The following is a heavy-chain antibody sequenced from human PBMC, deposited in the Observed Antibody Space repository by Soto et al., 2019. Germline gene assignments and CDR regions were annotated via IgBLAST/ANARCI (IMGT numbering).Heavy chain of an antibody. J-gene: IGHJ6*02. CDR3: SNLAGQLYYYYGMDV. CDR1: GGSFSSYY. D-gene: IGHD6-13*01. V-gene: IGHV4-34*01. Sequence: SETLSLTCAVYGGSFSSYYWSWICQPPGKGLEWSGEINHSGSTSYNPALKRRVTISVDTSKNQFSLKLSSISAPDTAVYYRSNLAGQLYYYYGMDVWGQGTTVTVSS. CDR2: INHSGST.